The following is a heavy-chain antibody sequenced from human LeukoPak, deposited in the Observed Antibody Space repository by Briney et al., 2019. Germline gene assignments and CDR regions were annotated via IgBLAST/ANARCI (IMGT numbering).Heavy chain of an antibody. CDR3: AKDVATVLDAFEI. CDR1: GFTFSSYA. Sequence: GGSLRLSCAASGFTFSSYAMSWVRQAPGKGLEWVSAISGSGGSTYSADSVKGRFTISGDNSKNTLYLKMNSLRAEDTAVYYCAKDVATVLDAFEIWGQGTMVTVSS. V-gene: IGHV3-23*01. CDR2: ISGSGGST. D-gene: IGHD5-12*01. J-gene: IGHJ3*02.